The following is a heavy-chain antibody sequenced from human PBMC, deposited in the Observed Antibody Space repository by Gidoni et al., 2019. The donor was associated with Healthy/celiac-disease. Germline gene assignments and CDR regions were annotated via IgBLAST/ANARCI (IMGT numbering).Heavy chain of an antibody. CDR2: IIPIFGTA. Sequence: QVQLVQSGAEVKKPGSSVTVSCKASGGTFSSYAISWVRQSPGQGLEWMGGIIPIFGTANYAQKFQGRVTITADESTSTAYMELSSLRSEDTAVYYCARSITMIVVVIREGDAFDIWGQGTMVTVSS. V-gene: IGHV1-69*01. J-gene: IGHJ3*02. CDR1: GGTFSSYA. D-gene: IGHD3-22*01. CDR3: ARSITMIVVVIREGDAFDI.